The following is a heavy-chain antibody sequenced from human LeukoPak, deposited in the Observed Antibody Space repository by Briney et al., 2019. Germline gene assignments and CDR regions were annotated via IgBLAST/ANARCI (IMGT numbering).Heavy chain of an antibody. D-gene: IGHD2-2*02. CDR3: ARRGGEHIVVVPAAIPMAAFDI. J-gene: IGHJ3*02. CDR2: IYYSGST. V-gene: IGHV4-39*01. Sequence: SSETLSLTCTVSGGSISSSSYYWGWIRQPPGKGLEWIGSIYYSGSTYYNPSLKSRVTISVDTSKNQFSLKLSSVTAADTAVYYCARRGGEHIVVVPAAIPMAAFDIWGQGTMVTVSS. CDR1: GGSISSSSYY.